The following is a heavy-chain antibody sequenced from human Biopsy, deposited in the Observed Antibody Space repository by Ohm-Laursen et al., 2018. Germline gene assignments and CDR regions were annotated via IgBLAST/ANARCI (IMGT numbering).Heavy chain of an antibody. Sequence: GSLRLSCAASGFTFSSYAMTWFRQAPGKGLEWVSTISGNSDIIYDTDSVKGRFTISRDNSKNTLYLQMNSLRADDTAAYYCALAAAQTVTHFDYWGQGTLVTVSS. J-gene: IGHJ4*02. CDR1: GFTFSSYA. CDR3: ALAAAQTVTHFDY. D-gene: IGHD4-17*01. CDR2: ISGNSDII. V-gene: IGHV3-23*01.